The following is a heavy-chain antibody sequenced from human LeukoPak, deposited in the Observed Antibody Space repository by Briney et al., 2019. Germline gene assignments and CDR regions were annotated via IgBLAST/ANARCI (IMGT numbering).Heavy chain of an antibody. CDR1: GGSISSSSYY. J-gene: IGHJ5*02. CDR2: IYYSGST. Sequence: SETLSLTCTVSGGSISSSSYYWGWIRQPPGMGLEWIGSIYYSGSTYYNPSLKSRVTISVDTSKNQFSLKLSSVTAADTAVYYCARLGQDYYGSGSYYNWFDPWGQGTLVTVSS. V-gene: IGHV4-39*07. D-gene: IGHD3-10*01. CDR3: ARLGQDYYGSGSYYNWFDP.